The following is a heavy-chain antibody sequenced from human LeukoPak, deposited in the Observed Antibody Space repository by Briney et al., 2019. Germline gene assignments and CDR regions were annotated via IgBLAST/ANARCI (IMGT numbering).Heavy chain of an antibody. CDR3: ARDLETYYYYMDV. V-gene: IGHV3-33*08. J-gene: IGHJ6*03. CDR1: GFTFSSYS. CDR2: IRYDGNNK. Sequence: GGSLRLSCAASGFTFSSYSMHWVRQAPGKGLEWVSVIRYDGNNKYYADSVKGRFTISRDNAKNSLYLQMNSLRAEDTALYYCARDLETYYYYMDVWGKGTTVTVSS.